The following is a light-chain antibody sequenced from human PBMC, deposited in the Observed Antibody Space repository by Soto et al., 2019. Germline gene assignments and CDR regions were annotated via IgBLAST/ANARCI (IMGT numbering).Light chain of an antibody. CDR2: GAS. V-gene: IGKV3-20*01. CDR1: QSVGNDF. Sequence: EIVLTQSPGILSLSPGERATLSCRASQSVGNDFLAWYQQKPGQAPRLLIYGASTRATDVPDRFSGSGSGADFTLTISRLEPEDFAVYYCQQYGSSPPRTFGQGTMVDFK. CDR3: QQYGSSPPRT. J-gene: IGKJ1*01.